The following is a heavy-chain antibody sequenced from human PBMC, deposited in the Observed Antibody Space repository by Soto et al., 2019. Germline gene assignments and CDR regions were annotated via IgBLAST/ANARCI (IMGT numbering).Heavy chain of an antibody. D-gene: IGHD3-22*01. V-gene: IGHV3-48*03. CDR2: ISSSGSTI. CDR3: ARENRYDSSGYYIDY. J-gene: IGHJ4*02. CDR1: GFTFSSYE. Sequence: PGGSLRLSCAASGFTFSSYEMNWVRQAPGKGLEWVSYISSSGSTIYYADSVKGRFTISRDNAKNSLYLQMNSLRAEDTAVYYCARENRYDSSGYYIDYWGQGTLVTVSS.